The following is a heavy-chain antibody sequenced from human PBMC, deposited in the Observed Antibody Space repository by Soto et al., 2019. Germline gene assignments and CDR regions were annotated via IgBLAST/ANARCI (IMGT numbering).Heavy chain of an antibody. J-gene: IGHJ4*02. CDR1: GYSFTRYS. V-gene: IGHV1-18*01. CDR2: IXTYXXNX. Sequence: ASVKVSCKASGYSFTRYSITWVRQAPGQGIEWMGWIXTYXXNXXXXXKXXGRVTMTRDTSISTAYMELNSLKTEDTAVYYCTTQEDLLRYFDHFDYWGQGTLVTVSS. D-gene: IGHD3-9*01. CDR3: TTQEDLLRYFDHFDY.